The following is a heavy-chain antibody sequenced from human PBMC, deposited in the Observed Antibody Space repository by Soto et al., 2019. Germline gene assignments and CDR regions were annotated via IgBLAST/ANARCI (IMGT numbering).Heavy chain of an antibody. CDR1: GFSFSNYG. Sequence: QVQLVESGGGVVQPGRSLRLSCAASGFSFSNYGIHWVRQAPGKGLEWVAVIWPDRNSKRYPDSVKGRFTISRDNSKNTLYLQMNSLRAEDTAMYYCARAGIVATTQLGWFDPWGQGTLVIVSS. D-gene: IGHD1-26*01. CDR3: ARAGIVATTQLGWFDP. CDR2: IWPDRNSK. V-gene: IGHV3-33*01. J-gene: IGHJ5*02.